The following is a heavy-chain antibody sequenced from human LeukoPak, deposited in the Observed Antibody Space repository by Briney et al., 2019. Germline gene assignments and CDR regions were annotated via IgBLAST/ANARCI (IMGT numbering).Heavy chain of an antibody. CDR1: GGSINSGDYY. Sequence: PSETLSLTCTVSGGSINSGDYYWSWIRQPPGKGMEWIGYIYYSGSTYYNPSLKSRVTISVDTSKNQFSLKLSSVTAADTAVYYCARYMVRGVLGYYFDYWGQGTLVTVSS. CDR3: ARYMVRGVLGYYFDY. D-gene: IGHD3-10*01. V-gene: IGHV4-30-4*01. J-gene: IGHJ4*02. CDR2: IYYSGST.